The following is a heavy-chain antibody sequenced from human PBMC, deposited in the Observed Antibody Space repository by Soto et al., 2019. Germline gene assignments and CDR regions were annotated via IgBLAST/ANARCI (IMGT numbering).Heavy chain of an antibody. CDR2: ISGSGGST. D-gene: IGHD5-18*01. Sequence: EVQLLESGGGLVQPGGSLRLSCAASGFTFSSYAMSWVRQAPGKGLEWVSAISGSGGSTYYADSVKGRFTISRDNSKNTRYLQMNRLRAEDTALYYCAKGRFSYGYRVDYWGQGTLVTVSS. CDR1: GFTFSSYA. CDR3: AKGRFSYGYRVDY. J-gene: IGHJ4*02. V-gene: IGHV3-23*01.